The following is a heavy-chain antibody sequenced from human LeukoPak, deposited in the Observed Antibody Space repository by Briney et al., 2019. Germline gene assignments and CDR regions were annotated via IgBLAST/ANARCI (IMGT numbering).Heavy chain of an antibody. CDR2: IYYSGST. J-gene: IGHJ5*02. V-gene: IGHV4-39*01. CDR3: ARLTEYCSSTSCSRWFDP. D-gene: IGHD2-2*01. CDR1: GGSISSSSYY. Sequence: SETLSLTCTASGGSISSSSYYWGWIRQPPGKGLEWIGSIYYSGSTYYNPSLKSRVTISVDTSKNQFSLKLSSVTAADTAVYYCARLTEYCSSTSCSRWFDPWGQGTLVTVSS.